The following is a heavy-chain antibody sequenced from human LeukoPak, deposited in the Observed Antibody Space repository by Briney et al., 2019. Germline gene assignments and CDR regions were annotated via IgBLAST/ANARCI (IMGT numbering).Heavy chain of an antibody. V-gene: IGHV4-59*01. D-gene: IGHD6-6*01. CDR2: IYYRGNT. CDR3: ARDSPPQYASSSAGFDY. Sequence: LETLSLTCTVSGDSIRNYYWSWIRQPPGKGLEWIGYIYYRGNTNYNPSLKSRVIISIDTSRNQFSLKMSSVTAADTAVYFCARDSPPQYASSSAGFDYWGQGALVTVSS. CDR1: GDSIRNYY. J-gene: IGHJ4*02.